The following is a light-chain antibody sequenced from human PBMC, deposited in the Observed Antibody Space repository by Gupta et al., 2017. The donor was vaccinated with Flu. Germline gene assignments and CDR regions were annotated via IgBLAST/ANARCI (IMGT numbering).Light chain of an antibody. Sequence: QSVLSQPPSASETPGQRVTISCSGSNSNIGTEKVNWYQQLPGTDPKSLIHSKNRRPSGVPDRFSSDKAGNLASREIRGLQPEDEADDYCAEWDASLKGVVFGGGTKMTVL. CDR3: AEWDASLKGVV. J-gene: IGLJ2*01. CDR1: NSNIGTEK. CDR2: SKN. V-gene: IGLV1-44*01.